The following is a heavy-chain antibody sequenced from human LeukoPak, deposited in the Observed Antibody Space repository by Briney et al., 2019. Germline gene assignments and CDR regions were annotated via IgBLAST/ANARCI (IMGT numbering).Heavy chain of an antibody. D-gene: IGHD6-19*01. CDR2: IYYTGST. Sequence: PSETLSLTCTVSGGSISSSSYYWGWVRHPPGMGREGLGNIYYTGSTYYNPTLKSRVTISVDTSKNQFSLKLRSVTAADTAVYYCARHPNYQESSANLWGQGTLVTVSS. CDR3: ARHPNYQESSANL. J-gene: IGHJ5*02. CDR1: GGSISSSSYY. V-gene: IGHV4-39*01.